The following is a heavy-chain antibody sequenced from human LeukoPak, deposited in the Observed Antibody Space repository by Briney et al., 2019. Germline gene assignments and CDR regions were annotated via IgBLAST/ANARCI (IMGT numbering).Heavy chain of an antibody. CDR1: GYTFTSYY. D-gene: IGHD2-2*01. Sequence: ASVKVSCKASGYTFTSYYMHWVRQAPGQGLEWMGRINPSGGSTSYAQKFQGRVTMTRDMSTSTVYMELSSLRSEDTAVYYCASSFVVVPAAFRSTLYYWGQGTLVTVSS. V-gene: IGHV1-46*01. CDR2: INPSGGST. CDR3: ASSFVVVPAAFRSTLYY. J-gene: IGHJ4*02.